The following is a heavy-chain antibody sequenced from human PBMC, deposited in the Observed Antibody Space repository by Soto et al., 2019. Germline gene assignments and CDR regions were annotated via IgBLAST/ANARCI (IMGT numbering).Heavy chain of an antibody. Sequence: QLQLQESGPGLVKPSETLSLTCTVSGASISSSNYYRAWIRQPPGKGLAWIGSIHYTGSTYYNPSLKSRVTTSEDTSKNQFSLKLTSVTAADTAVYYCARRECSGGTCHFDPWGQGTLVTVSS. CDR2: IHYTGST. CDR3: ARRECSGGTCHFDP. J-gene: IGHJ5*02. V-gene: IGHV4-39*01. CDR1: GASISSSNYY. D-gene: IGHD2-15*01.